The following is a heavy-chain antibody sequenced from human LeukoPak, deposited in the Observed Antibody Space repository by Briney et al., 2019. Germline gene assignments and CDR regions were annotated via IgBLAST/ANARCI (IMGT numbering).Heavy chain of an antibody. V-gene: IGHV4-30-4*01. CDR3: ARDYYGSGKYYYYGMDV. CDR1: GGSISSGDYY. D-gene: IGHD3-10*01. Sequence: ESSQTLSLTCTVSGGSISSGDYYWSWIRQPPGKGLEWIGYIYYSGSTYYNPSLKSRVTISVDTSKNQFSLKLSSVTAADTAVYYCARDYYGSGKYYYYGMDVWDKGTTVTVSS. CDR2: IYYSGST. J-gene: IGHJ6*04.